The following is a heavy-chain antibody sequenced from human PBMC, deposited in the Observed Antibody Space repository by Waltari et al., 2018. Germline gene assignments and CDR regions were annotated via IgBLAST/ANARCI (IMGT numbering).Heavy chain of an antibody. D-gene: IGHD3-22*01. Sequence: QVQLVQSGAEVKKPGASVKVSCKASGYTSTGYYMHWVRQAPGQGLEWMGWINPNSGGTNYAQKFQGRVTMTRDTSISTAYMELSRLRSDDTAVYYCASLRLYYYDSSGYSDYWGQGTLVTVSS. J-gene: IGHJ4*02. CDR3: ASLRLYYYDSSGYSDY. CDR1: GYTSTGYY. V-gene: IGHV1-2*02. CDR2: INPNSGGT.